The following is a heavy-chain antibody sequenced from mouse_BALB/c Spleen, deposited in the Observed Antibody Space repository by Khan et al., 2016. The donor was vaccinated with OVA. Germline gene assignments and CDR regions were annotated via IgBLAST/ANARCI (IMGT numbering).Heavy chain of an antibody. CDR2: IWSDGST. V-gene: IGHV2-6-1*01. J-gene: IGHJ4*01. CDR1: GFSLSSYG. Sequence: QVQLKQSGPGLVAPSQSLSITCTISGFSLSSYGIHWVRQPPGQGLEWLVVIWSDGSTTYNSTLKSRLSITKDNYKSQVFLKMNSLQTDDTAIYYCARQPYYHYYVMDYWGQGTSITVSS. D-gene: IGHD2-10*01. CDR3: ARQPYYHYYVMDY.